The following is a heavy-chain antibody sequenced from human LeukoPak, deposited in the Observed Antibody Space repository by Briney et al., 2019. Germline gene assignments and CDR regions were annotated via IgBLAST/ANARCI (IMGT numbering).Heavy chain of an antibody. CDR2: INSDGSST. Sequence: GGSLRLSCAASGFTFSSYWMHWVRQAPGKGLVWVSRINSDGSSTSYADSVKGRFTISRDNAKNTLYLQMNSLRAEDTAVYYCARGVEMATRRGEAYAFDIWGQGTMVTVSS. D-gene: IGHD5-24*01. J-gene: IGHJ3*02. V-gene: IGHV3-74*01. CDR1: GFTFSSYW. CDR3: ARGVEMATRRGEAYAFDI.